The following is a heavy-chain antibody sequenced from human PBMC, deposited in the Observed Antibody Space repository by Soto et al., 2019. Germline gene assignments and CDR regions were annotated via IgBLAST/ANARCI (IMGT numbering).Heavy chain of an antibody. V-gene: IGHV3-9*01. CDR1: GFTFDDYA. CDR3: AKDRISIAVAGPFSYGMDV. CDR2: ISWNSGNI. D-gene: IGHD6-19*01. Sequence: PGGSLRLSCAASGFTFDDYAMHWVRQAPGKGLEWVSGISWNSGNIDYADSVKGRFTISRDNAKNSLYLQMNSLRAEDTALYYCAKDRISIAVAGPFSYGMDVWGQGTTVTVSS. J-gene: IGHJ6*02.